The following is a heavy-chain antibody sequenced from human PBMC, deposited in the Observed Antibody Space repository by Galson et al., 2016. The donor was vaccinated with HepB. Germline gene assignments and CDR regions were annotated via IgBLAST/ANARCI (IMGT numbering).Heavy chain of an antibody. Sequence: SGYIFSNYHIHWVRHVPGQGLEWMGRINPTGGSASYAKRFQGGVTMTRDPSTNTVYMELRSLRSEDTAVFFCARDNSGSRGPFAPWGQGTLVTVSS. J-gene: IGHJ5*02. D-gene: IGHD1-26*01. CDR3: ARDNSGSRGPFAP. V-gene: IGHV1-46*01. CDR2: INPTGGSA. CDR1: GYIFSNYH.